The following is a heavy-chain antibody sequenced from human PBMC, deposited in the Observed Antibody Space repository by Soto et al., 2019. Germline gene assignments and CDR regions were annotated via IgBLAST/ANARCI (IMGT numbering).Heavy chain of an antibody. V-gene: IGHV3-48*03. CDR1: RFIFNSYE. Sequence: PGGSLRLSCAASRFIFNSYEMNWVRQAPGKGLEWVSYISSSGSSKYYADSVKGRFTISRDNAKNSLYLQMNILRVEDTAFYYCARGNILDLCGQGTMVTVYS. J-gene: IGHJ5*02. D-gene: IGHD4-4*01. CDR2: ISSSGSSK. CDR3: ARGNILDL.